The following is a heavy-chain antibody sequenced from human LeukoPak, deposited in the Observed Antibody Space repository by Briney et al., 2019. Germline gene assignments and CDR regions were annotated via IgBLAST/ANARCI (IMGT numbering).Heavy chain of an antibody. J-gene: IGHJ4*02. CDR3: ARDTGPSGTAFDY. V-gene: IGHV4-39*07. D-gene: IGHD2-2*01. CDR2: IYYSGSA. Sequence: SETLSLTCTVSGGSITNSGAYWVWIRQSPGKGLEWIGSIYYSGSAYYTPSLRSRVTISVATSKSLFSLTLSSVTAADTAVYYCARDTGPSGTAFDYWGQGILVTVSS. CDR1: GGSITNSGAY.